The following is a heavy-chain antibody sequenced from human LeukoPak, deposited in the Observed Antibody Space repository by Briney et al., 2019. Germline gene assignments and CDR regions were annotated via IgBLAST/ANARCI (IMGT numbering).Heavy chain of an antibody. CDR1: GYTFTVYY. CDR2: INPNDGDT. J-gene: IGHJ4*02. CDR3: ARANFLYCSSTTCLFDY. D-gene: IGHD2-2*01. V-gene: IGHV1-2*02. Sequence: ASVKVSCKASGYTFTVYYMHWVRQAPGQGFEWMGWINPNDGDTNYAQKFQGRVTMTRDTSISTAHMEVSRLRSDDTAVYYCARANFLYCSSTTCLFDYWGQGTLVTVSS.